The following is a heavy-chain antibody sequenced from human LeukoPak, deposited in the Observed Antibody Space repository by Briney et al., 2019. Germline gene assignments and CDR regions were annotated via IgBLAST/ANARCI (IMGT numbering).Heavy chain of an antibody. Sequence: GGSLRLSCAASGFTFSSYAMSWVRQAPGKGLEWVSAISGSGGSTYYADSVKGRFTISRDNSKNTLYLQMNSLRAEDTAVYYCARDPRYSRSGYFDSWGHGTLVTVSS. CDR2: ISGSGGST. V-gene: IGHV3-23*01. CDR3: ARDPRYSRSGYFDS. D-gene: IGHD3-3*01. J-gene: IGHJ4*01. CDR1: GFTFSSYA.